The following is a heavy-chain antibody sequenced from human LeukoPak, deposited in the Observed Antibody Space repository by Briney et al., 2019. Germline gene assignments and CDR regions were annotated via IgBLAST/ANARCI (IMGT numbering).Heavy chain of an antibody. CDR2: IIPIFGTA. D-gene: IGHD6-13*01. Sequence: GSSVKVSCKASGGTFSSHAISWVRQAPGQGLEWMGGIIPIFGTANYAQKFQGRVTITADESTSTAYMELSSLRSEDTAVYYCARDLGRGSSWYNWFDPWGQGTLVTVSS. CDR1: GGTFSSHA. CDR3: ARDLGRGSSWYNWFDP. J-gene: IGHJ5*02. V-gene: IGHV1-69*01.